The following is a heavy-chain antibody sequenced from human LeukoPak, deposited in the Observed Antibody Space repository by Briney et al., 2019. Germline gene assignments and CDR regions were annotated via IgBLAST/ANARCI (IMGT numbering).Heavy chain of an antibody. Sequence: GESLKISCKGSGYTFTSYWMGWVRQLPGKGLEWMGIIYPGDSDTRYSPSFQGQVTISADKSITTAYLQWSSLKASDTAMYYCARQRGGSYSWDAFDIWGQGTMVTVSS. CDR3: ARQRGGSYSWDAFDI. CDR1: GYTFTSYW. D-gene: IGHD1-26*01. J-gene: IGHJ3*02. V-gene: IGHV5-51*01. CDR2: IYPGDSDT.